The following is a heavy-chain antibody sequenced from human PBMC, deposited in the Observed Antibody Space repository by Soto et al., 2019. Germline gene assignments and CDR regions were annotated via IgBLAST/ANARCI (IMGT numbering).Heavy chain of an antibody. J-gene: IGHJ5*02. CDR1: GYTFTSYG. CDR3: ARKVGSGWWYNWFDP. D-gene: IGHD6-19*01. CDR2: ISAYNGST. V-gene: IGHV1-18*01. Sequence: GASVKVSCKASGYTFTSYGISWVRQAPGQGLEWMGWISAYNGSTNYAQKLQGRVTMTTDTSTSTAYMELRSLRSDDTAVYYCARKVGSGWWYNWFDPWGQGTLVTVSS.